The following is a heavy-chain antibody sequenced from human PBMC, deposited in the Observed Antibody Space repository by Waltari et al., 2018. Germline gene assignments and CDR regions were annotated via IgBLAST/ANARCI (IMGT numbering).Heavy chain of an antibody. CDR2: ISSRSYT. CDR3: GRDVYGDYVGGGGGAFDI. Sequence: EVQLVESGGGLVKPGGSLRLSCAASGFTLSTSSLTWIRQAPGKGLEWVSSISSRSYTYYVDSVKGRFTISRDNAKNSLYLQMNSLRAEDTAVYYCGRDVYGDYVGGGGGAFDIWGQGTMVTVSS. J-gene: IGHJ3*02. CDR1: GFTLSTSS. V-gene: IGHV3-21*01. D-gene: IGHD4-17*01.